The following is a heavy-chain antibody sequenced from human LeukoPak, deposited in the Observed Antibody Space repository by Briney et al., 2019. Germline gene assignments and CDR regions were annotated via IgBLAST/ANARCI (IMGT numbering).Heavy chain of an antibody. J-gene: IGHJ4*02. CDR2: IYTSGST. D-gene: IGHD5-24*01. Sequence: SETLSLTCTVSGGSISSGSYYWSWIRQPAGKGLEWIGRIYTSGSTNYNPSPKSRVTISVDTSKNQFSLKLSSVTAADTAVYYCARDGDGYKQYYFDYWGQGTLVTVSS. V-gene: IGHV4-61*02. CDR1: GGSISSGSYY. CDR3: ARDGDGYKQYYFDY.